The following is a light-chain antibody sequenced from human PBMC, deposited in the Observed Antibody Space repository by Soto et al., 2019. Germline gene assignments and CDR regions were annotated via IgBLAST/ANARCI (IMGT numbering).Light chain of an antibody. J-gene: IGLJ1*01. CDR3: SSYTSSSTLV. Sequence: QAALTQPSPGLGSPGQSIPSSCPGTNSAVGGYNYVPWHQQHPGKAPKVMIYEVSNRPSGVSNRFSGSKSGNTASLTISGLQAEDEADYYCSSYTSSSTLVFGTGTKVTVL. V-gene: IGLV2-14*03. CDR2: EVS. CDR1: NSAVGGYNY.